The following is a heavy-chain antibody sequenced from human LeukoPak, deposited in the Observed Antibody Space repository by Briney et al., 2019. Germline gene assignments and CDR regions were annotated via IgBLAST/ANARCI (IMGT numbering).Heavy chain of an antibody. CDR2: IYYSGST. CDR3: AGATVPYYYYMDV. Sequence: PSETLSLTCTVSGGSISSYYWSWIRQPPGKGLEWIGYIYYSGSTSYNPSLKSRVTISVDTSKNQFSLKLSSVTAADTAVYYCAGATVPYYYYMDVWGKGTTVTISS. J-gene: IGHJ6*03. CDR1: GGSISSYY. D-gene: IGHD4-17*01. V-gene: IGHV4-59*12.